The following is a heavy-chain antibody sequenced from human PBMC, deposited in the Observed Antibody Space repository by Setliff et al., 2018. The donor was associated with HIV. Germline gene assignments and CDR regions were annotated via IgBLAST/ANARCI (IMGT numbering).Heavy chain of an antibody. J-gene: IGHJ3*02. CDR1: GYSFTSNW. CDR2: IHPVDSDT. Sequence: GESLKISCKGSGYSFTSNWIGWVRQMSGKGLEWMGIIHPVDSDTRYSPSFQGQVTISADKSISTAYLQWSTLKASDTAIYYCARHRHTAAGTLDALDIWGQGTVVTVSS. CDR3: ARHRHTAAGTLDALDI. D-gene: IGHD6-13*01. V-gene: IGHV5-51*01.